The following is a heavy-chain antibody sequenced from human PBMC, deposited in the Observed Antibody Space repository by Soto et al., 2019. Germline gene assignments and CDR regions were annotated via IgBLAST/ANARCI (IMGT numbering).Heavy chain of an antibody. CDR2: IKPDGNEK. CDR1: GFTFTNYY. Sequence: EVQVVESGGGLVQPGGSLRLSCAASGFTFTNYYMSWVRQAPGKGLEWVANIKPDGNEKNYVDSVKGRFTISRDNAKNSLYLQMNSLRDDDTAVYYCTRELSWSGRDYWGQGTLVTVSS. D-gene: IGHD3-10*01. J-gene: IGHJ4*02. CDR3: TRELSWSGRDY. V-gene: IGHV3-7*01.